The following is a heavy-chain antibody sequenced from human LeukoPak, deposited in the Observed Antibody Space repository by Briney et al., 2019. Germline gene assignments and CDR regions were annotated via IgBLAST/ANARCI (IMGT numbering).Heavy chain of an antibody. D-gene: IGHD3-10*01. CDR2: MNPNSGNT. Sequence: ASVKVSCKASGYTFTSYDISWVRQATGQGLEWMGWMNPNSGNTGYAQKFQGRVTITRNTSISTAYMELSSLRSEDTAVYYCARVGRMDYYGSGSYYPGYWGQGTLVTVSS. CDR1: GYTFTSYD. V-gene: IGHV1-8*03. CDR3: ARVGRMDYYGSGSYYPGY. J-gene: IGHJ4*02.